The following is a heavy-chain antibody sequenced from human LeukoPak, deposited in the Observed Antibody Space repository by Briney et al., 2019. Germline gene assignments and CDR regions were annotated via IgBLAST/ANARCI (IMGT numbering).Heavy chain of an antibody. CDR1: GFTFSSYA. J-gene: IGHJ6*02. CDR3: AKDLPPDYGDYEYYYYYYGMDV. CDR2: ISGRGGST. V-gene: IGHV3-23*01. D-gene: IGHD4-17*01. Sequence: GGSLRLSCAASGFTFSSYAMSWVRQAPGKGLECVSAISGRGGSTYYAVSVKGRFTISRDNSKNTLYLQMNSLRAEDTAVYYCAKDLPPDYGDYEYYYYYYGMDVWGQGTTVTVSS.